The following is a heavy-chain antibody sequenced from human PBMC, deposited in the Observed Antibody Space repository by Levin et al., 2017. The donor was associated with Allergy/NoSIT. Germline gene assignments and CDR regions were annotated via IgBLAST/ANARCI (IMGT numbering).Heavy chain of an antibody. CDR1: GGSISSYY. D-gene: IGHD6-13*01. V-gene: IGHV4-59*08. Sequence: SQTLSLTCTVSGGSISSYYWSWIRQPPGKGLEWIGYIYYSGSTNYNPSLKSRVTISVDTSKNQFSLKLSSVTAADTAVYYCARRGLIAAAAASYWYFDRWGRGTLVTVSS. CDR3: ARRGLIAAAAASYWYFDR. J-gene: IGHJ2*01. CDR2: IYYSGST.